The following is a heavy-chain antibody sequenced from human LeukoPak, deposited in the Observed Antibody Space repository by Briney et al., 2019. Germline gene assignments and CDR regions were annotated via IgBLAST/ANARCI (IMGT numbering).Heavy chain of an antibody. Sequence: SEALSLTCAVSGYSINSGYYWGWIRQPPGKGLEWIGSIYHSGRTYYHASLKSRATISVDTSKNQFSLKLISVTAADTAVYYCARDLLNDVDSGQYSYYYIGVWGKGTPVTVSS. CDR2: IYHSGRT. CDR1: GYSINSGYY. D-gene: IGHD6-19*01. J-gene: IGHJ6*03. V-gene: IGHV4-38-2*02. CDR3: ARDLLNDVDSGQYSYYYIGV.